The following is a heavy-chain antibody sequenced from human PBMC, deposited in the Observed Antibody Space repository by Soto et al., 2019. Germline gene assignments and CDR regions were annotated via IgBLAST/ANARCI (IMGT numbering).Heavy chain of an antibody. Sequence: QVQLQESGPGLVKPSQTLSLTCTVSGGSISSGGYYWSWIRQHPGKGLEWIGYIYYSGSTYYNPSLKSRVTISVDTSKNQFSLKLSSVTAADTAVDYCARALEMATPDPDAFDIWGQGTMVTVSS. CDR1: GGSISSGGYY. CDR2: IYYSGST. J-gene: IGHJ3*02. V-gene: IGHV4-31*03. CDR3: ARALEMATPDPDAFDI. D-gene: IGHD5-12*01.